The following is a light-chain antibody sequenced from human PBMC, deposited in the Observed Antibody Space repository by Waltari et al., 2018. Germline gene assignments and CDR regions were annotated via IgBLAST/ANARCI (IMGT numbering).Light chain of an antibody. Sequence: QSALTQPASVSGSPGQSITISCTGTSSDVGFYNLVSWYQQHPGKAPELVVYEVISRPSGVSNRFSCSKSGNTASLTSSGLQAEDEADYYCCSYAGRNIWVFGGGTKLTVL. CDR3: CSYAGRNIWV. V-gene: IGLV2-23*02. CDR1: SSDVGFYNL. CDR2: EVI. J-gene: IGLJ3*02.